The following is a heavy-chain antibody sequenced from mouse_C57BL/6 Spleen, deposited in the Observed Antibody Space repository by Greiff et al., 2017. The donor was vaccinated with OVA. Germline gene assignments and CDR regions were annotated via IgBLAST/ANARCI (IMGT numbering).Heavy chain of an antibody. CDR2: IYPGSGST. D-gene: IGHD1-1*01. CDR1: GYTFTSYW. CDR3: ARSDTTVVAEGYFDV. V-gene: IGHV1-55*01. J-gene: IGHJ1*03. Sequence: QVQLQQPGAELVKPGASVKMSCKASGYTFTSYWITWVKQRPGQGLEWIGDIYPGSGSTNYNEKFKSKATLTVDTSSSTAYMQLSSLTSEDSAVYYCARSDTTVVAEGYFDVWGTGTTVTVSS.